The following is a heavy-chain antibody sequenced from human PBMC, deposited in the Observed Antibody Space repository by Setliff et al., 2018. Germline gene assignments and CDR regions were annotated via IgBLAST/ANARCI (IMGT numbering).Heavy chain of an antibody. D-gene: IGHD3-10*01. CDR2: ISGSGGST. V-gene: IGHV3-23*01. CDR1: GFTFSSYA. CDR3: AKTLRGITMVRGVIPSTGH. J-gene: IGHJ4*02. Sequence: AGGSLRLSCAASGFTFSSYAMSWVRQAPGKGLEWVSAISGSGGSTYYADSVKGRFTISRDNSKNTLYLQMNSLRAEDTAVYYCAKTLRGITMVRGVIPSTGHWGQGTLVTVSS.